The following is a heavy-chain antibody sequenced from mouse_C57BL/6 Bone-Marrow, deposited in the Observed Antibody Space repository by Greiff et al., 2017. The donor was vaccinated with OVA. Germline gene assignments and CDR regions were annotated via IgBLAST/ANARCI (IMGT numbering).Heavy chain of an antibody. Sequence: VQLQQSGPELVKPGASVKISCKASGYAFSSSWMNWVQQRPGKGLEWIGRIYPGDGDTNYNGKFKGKATLTADKSSSTAYMQLSSLTSEDSAVYCCARGELGREELYFDYWGQGTTLTVSS. J-gene: IGHJ2*01. CDR2: IYPGDGDT. V-gene: IGHV1-82*01. CDR1: GYAFSSSW. CDR3: ARGELGREELYFDY. D-gene: IGHD4-1*01.